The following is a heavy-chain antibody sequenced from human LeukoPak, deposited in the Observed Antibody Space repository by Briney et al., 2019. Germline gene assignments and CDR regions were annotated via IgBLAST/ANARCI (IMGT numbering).Heavy chain of an antibody. CDR3: ARDYSSTLTLFDY. CDR1: GGTFSSYA. J-gene: IGHJ4*02. D-gene: IGHD6-13*01. CDR2: IIPILGIA. V-gene: IGHV1-69*04. Sequence: SVKVSCKASGGTFSSYAISWVRQAPGQGLEWMGRIIPILGIANYAQKFQGRVTITADKSTSTAYMELSSLRSEDTAVYYCARDYSSTLTLFDYWGQGTLVTVSS.